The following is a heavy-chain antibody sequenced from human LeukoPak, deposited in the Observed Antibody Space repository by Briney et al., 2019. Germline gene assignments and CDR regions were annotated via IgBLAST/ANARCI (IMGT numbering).Heavy chain of an antibody. Sequence: GGTLRLSCAASGFTFSRYGMSWVRQAPGKGLEWVSVISYDGSYKYYADSVKGRFTISRDNSKNTLYLQMNSLRPEDTAVYYCARDLHCSGGSCYSGLHYWGQGTLVTVSS. D-gene: IGHD2-15*01. V-gene: IGHV3-30*03. CDR2: ISYDGSYK. J-gene: IGHJ4*02. CDR1: GFTFSRYG. CDR3: ARDLHCSGGSCYSGLHY.